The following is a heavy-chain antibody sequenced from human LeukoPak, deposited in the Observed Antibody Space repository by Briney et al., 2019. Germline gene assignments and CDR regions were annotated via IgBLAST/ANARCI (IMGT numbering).Heavy chain of an antibody. D-gene: IGHD3-10*01. J-gene: IGHJ4*02. CDR3: AKTAMVRGLVYFDY. CDR1: GFTFSSYS. CDR2: ISSSSSYI. V-gene: IGHV3-21*01. Sequence: PGGSLRLSCAASGFTFSSYSMNWVRQAPGKGLEWVSSISSSSSYIYYADSVKGRFTISRDNSKNTLYLQMNSLRVEDTAVYYCAKTAMVRGLVYFDYWGQGTLVTVSS.